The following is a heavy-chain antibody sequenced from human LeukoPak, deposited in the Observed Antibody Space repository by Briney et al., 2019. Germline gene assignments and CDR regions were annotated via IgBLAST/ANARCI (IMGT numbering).Heavy chain of an antibody. Sequence: GGSLRLSCAASGFTFSSYGMHWVRQAPGKGLEWVAFIRYDGSNKYYADSVKGRFTISRDNSKNTLYLQMNSLRAEDTAVYYCAKDRLLDTPLFDYWGQGTLVTVSS. J-gene: IGHJ4*02. CDR3: AKDRLLDTPLFDY. V-gene: IGHV3-30*02. CDR2: IRYDGSNK. D-gene: IGHD5-18*01. CDR1: GFTFSSYG.